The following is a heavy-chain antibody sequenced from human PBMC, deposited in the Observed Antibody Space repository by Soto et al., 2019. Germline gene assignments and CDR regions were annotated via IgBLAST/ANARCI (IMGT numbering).Heavy chain of an antibody. CDR2: ISGSGGST. CDR3: AKHPYKSCSGGSCYSNY. V-gene: IGHV3-23*01. Sequence: GSLRLSCAASGFTFSSYAMSWVRQAPGKGLEWVSAISGSGGSTYYADSVKGRFTISRDNSKNTLYLQMNSLRAEDTAVYYCAKHPYKSCSGGSCYSNYWGQGTLVTVSS. J-gene: IGHJ4*02. CDR1: GFTFSSYA. D-gene: IGHD2-15*01.